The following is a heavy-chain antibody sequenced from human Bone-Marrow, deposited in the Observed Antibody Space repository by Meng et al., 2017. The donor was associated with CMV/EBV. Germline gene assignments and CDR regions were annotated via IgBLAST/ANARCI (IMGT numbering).Heavy chain of an antibody. D-gene: IGHD6-13*01. J-gene: IGHJ6*02. V-gene: IGHV3-23*01. Sequence: GGSLRLSCAASGFTFSIYAMSWVRQAPGKGLEWVSAISGSGGSTYYADSVKGRFTISRDNSRNTLYLQMNSLRAEDTAVYYCANAAPGIGPAGMLWDSPLGYYGMDVWGQGTTVTFSS. CDR2: ISGSGGST. CDR1: GFTFSIYA. CDR3: ANAAPGIGPAGMLWDSPLGYYGMDV.